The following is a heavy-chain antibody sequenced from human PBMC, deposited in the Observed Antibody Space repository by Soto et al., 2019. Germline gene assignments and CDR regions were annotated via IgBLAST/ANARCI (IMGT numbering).Heavy chain of an antibody. CDR1: GFPFTNYG. CDR3: AKDRRARYYHDSSGYYDAFDV. Sequence: PGGSLRLYCAASGFPFTNYGMSWVRQAPWKGLEWVSSISSSGGATYYADSVKGRLTVSRDNSKNTLYLQMNSLRVEDTAVYYCAKDRRARYYHDSSGYYDAFDVWGQGTMVTVSS. D-gene: IGHD3-22*01. V-gene: IGHV3-23*01. J-gene: IGHJ3*01. CDR2: ISSSGGAT.